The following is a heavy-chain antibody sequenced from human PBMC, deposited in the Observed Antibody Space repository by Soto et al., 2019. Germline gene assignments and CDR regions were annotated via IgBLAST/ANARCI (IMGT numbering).Heavy chain of an antibody. Sequence: SETLSLTCTVSGGSISSSSYYWGWIRQPPGKGLEWIGSIYYSGSTYYNPSLKSRVTISVDTSKNQFSLKLSSVTAADTAVYYCARLNVKYSSSSGSRYFDYWGQGTLVTVSS. V-gene: IGHV4-39*01. CDR3: ARLNVKYSSSSGSRYFDY. CDR2: IYYSGST. J-gene: IGHJ4*02. D-gene: IGHD6-6*01. CDR1: GGSISSSSYY.